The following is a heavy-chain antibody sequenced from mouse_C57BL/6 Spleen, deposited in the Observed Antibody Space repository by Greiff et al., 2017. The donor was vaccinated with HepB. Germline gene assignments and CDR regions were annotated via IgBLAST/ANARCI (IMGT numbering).Heavy chain of an antibody. D-gene: IGHD1-1*01. J-gene: IGHJ2*01. CDR2: IHPNSGST. V-gene: IGHV1-64*01. CDR1: GYTFTSYW. CDR3: AGYYGSSRYFDY. Sequence: VKLQQPGAELVKPGASVKLSCKASGYTFTSYWMHWVKQRPGQGLEWIGMIHPNSGSTNYNEKFKSKATLTVDKSSSTAYMQLSSLTSEDSAVYYCAGYYGSSRYFDYWGQGTTLTVSS.